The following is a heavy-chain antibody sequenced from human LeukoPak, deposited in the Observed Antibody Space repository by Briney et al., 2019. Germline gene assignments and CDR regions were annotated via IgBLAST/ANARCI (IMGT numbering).Heavy chain of an antibody. CDR3: ARVSRSGSYFGAFEI. Sequence: SETLSLTCAVYGGSFSGYYWSWIRQPPGKGLEWIGSIYYSGSSYYNPSLKSRVTISVDTSKNQFSLKLSSVTAADTAVYYCARVSRSGSYFGAFEIWGQGTMVTVSS. J-gene: IGHJ3*02. D-gene: IGHD1-26*01. CDR2: IYYSGSS. V-gene: IGHV4-34*01. CDR1: GGSFSGYY.